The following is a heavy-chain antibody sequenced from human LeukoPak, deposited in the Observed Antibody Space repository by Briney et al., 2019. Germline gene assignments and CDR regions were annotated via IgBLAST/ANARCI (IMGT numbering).Heavy chain of an antibody. CDR3: AREYYDILTGYYLHWFDP. J-gene: IGHJ5*02. CDR1: GGSISSYY. Sequence: SETLSLTCTVSGGSISSYYWSWIRQPPGKGLEWIGYIYYSGSTNYNPSLKSRVTISVDTSKNQFSLKLSSVTAADTAVYYCAREYYDILTGYYLHWFDPWGQGTLVTVSS. D-gene: IGHD3-9*01. V-gene: IGHV4-59*01. CDR2: IYYSGST.